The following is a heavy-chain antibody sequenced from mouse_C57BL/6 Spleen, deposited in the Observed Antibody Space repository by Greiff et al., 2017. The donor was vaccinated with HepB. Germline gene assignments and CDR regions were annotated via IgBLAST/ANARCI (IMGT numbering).Heavy chain of an antibody. Sequence: LVESGPELVKPGASVKISCKASGYAFSSSWMNWVKQRPGKGLEWIGRIYPGDGDTNYNGKFKGKATLTADKSSSTAYMQLSSLTSEDSAVYFCARDGYYLYFDYWGQGTTLTVSS. CDR3: ARDGYYLYFDY. D-gene: IGHD2-3*01. J-gene: IGHJ2*01. CDR2: IYPGDGDT. V-gene: IGHV1-82*01. CDR1: GYAFSSSW.